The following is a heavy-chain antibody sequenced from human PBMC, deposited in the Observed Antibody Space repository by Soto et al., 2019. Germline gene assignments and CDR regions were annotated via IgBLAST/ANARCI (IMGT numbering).Heavy chain of an antibody. V-gene: IGHV1-69*13. CDR2: IIPIFGTT. D-gene: IGHD6-13*01. Sequence: SVKVSCKASGGTFSRYAISWVRQAPGQGLEWMGGIIPIFGTTNYAQKFQGRVTITADESTSTAYMELSSLRSEDTAVYYCARDPQAAADLNWFDPWGQGTLVTVSS. J-gene: IGHJ5*02. CDR1: GGTFSRYA. CDR3: ARDPQAAADLNWFDP.